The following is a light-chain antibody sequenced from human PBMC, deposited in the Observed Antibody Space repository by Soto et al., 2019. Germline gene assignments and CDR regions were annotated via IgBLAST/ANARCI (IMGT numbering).Light chain of an antibody. J-gene: IGKJ1*01. CDR3: QQYLITPWT. V-gene: IGKV3-20*01. CDR1: QSVSNNY. CDR2: GAS. Sequence: EIVLTQSPGTLSLSPGERATLSCRASQSVSNNYLAWYQQKPGQAPRLXIYGASSRATGIPDRFSGSGSGTDFTLTISRLEPEDFAVYYCQQYLITPWTFGQGTKVDIK.